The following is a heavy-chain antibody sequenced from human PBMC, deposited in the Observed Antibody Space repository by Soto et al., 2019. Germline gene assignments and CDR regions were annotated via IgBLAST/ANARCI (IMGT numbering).Heavy chain of an antibody. J-gene: IGHJ6*02. Sequence: ASVKVSCKASGYTFTSYYIHWVRQAPGQGLEWMGIINPSGGSTSYAQKFQGRVTMTRDTSTSTVYMELSSLRSEDTAVYYCARVGGLLWFGEGYYGMDVWGQGTTVTVSS. V-gene: IGHV1-46*01. D-gene: IGHD3-10*01. CDR1: GYTFTSYY. CDR2: INPSGGST. CDR3: ARVGGLLWFGEGYYGMDV.